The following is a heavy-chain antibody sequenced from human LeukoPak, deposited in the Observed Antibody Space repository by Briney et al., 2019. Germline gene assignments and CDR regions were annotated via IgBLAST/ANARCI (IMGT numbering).Heavy chain of an antibody. CDR3: ARALGSDNWFDP. CDR2: ISSSSSYI. CDR1: GFTFSSYS. J-gene: IGHJ5*02. Sequence: GGSLRLSCAASGFTFSSYSMNWVRQARGKGLEWVSSISSSSSYIYYADSVKGGFTISRDNAKNSLYLQMKSLRDGDTPVYYCARALGSDNWFDPWGQGTLVTVSS. D-gene: IGHD2-2*03. V-gene: IGHV3-21*01.